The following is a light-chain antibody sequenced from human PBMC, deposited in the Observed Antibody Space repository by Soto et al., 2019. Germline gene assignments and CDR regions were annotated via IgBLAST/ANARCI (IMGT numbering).Light chain of an antibody. CDR2: AAS. J-gene: IGKJ1*01. Sequence: DIQRTQSPSSLSASVGDIVTITCRASQSISSYLNWYQQKPGKAPKLLIYAASSLQSGVPSRFSGSGSGKDFALTISSLQPEDFATYYCQQSYSTPPWTFGQGTKVDIK. CDR1: QSISSY. CDR3: QQSYSTPPWT. V-gene: IGKV1-39*01.